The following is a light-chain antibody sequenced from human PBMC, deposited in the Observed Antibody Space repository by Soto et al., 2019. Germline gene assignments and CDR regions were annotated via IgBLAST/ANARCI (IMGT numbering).Light chain of an antibody. V-gene: IGLV2-14*01. CDR3: SSYTTSNTRQIV. Sequence: QSVLTQPASVSGSPGQSTTISCTGTISDVGGYNYVSWYQQHPGKAPKCMIYDVSNRPSGVSNRFSGSKSGNTASLTISGLQAEDEADYYCSSYTTSNTRQIVFGTGTKVTVL. J-gene: IGLJ1*01. CDR2: DVS. CDR1: ISDVGGYNY.